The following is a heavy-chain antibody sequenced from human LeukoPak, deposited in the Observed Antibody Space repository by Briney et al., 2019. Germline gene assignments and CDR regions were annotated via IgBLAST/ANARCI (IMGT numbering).Heavy chain of an antibody. Sequence: SDTLSLTCAVYGGSFSGYYWRWIRQPPGKGLEWIGEINHSGSTNYNPSLKSRVTISVDTSKNQFSLKLSSVIAADTAVYYCARERNYYDSSGDAFDIWGQGTMVTVSS. J-gene: IGHJ3*02. CDR2: INHSGST. CDR3: ARERNYYDSSGDAFDI. CDR1: GGSFSGYY. V-gene: IGHV4-34*01. D-gene: IGHD3-22*01.